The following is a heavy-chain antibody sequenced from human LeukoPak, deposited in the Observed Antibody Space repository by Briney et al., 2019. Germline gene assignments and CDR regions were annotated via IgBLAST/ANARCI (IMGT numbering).Heavy chain of an antibody. J-gene: IGHJ4*02. CDR3: ERASSPSLAIPDF. Sequence: GGSLRLSCTAAGFTFSDYYMSWMRQAAGKVLEWVSCISGSIYYMGYADSVRGRFTISRDNAKHSLYLQMNSLRAEDTAIYYCERASSPSLAIPDFWGQGTLVTVSS. CDR2: ISGSIYYM. D-gene: IGHD2-2*01. V-gene: IGHV3-11*05. CDR1: GFTFSDYY.